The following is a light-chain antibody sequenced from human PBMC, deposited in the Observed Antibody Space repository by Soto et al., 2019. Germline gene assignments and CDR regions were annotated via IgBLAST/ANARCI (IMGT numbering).Light chain of an antibody. Sequence: QSALTQAPSASGSPGQSVTISCTRTSSDVGGYNYVSWYQQHPGKAPKLMIYEVSKRPSGVPDRFSGSKSGNTASLTVSGLQAEDEADYYCTSYAGSNNFFYVFGTGTKVTVL. J-gene: IGLJ1*01. CDR3: TSYAGSNNFFYV. CDR2: EVS. V-gene: IGLV2-8*01. CDR1: SSDVGGYNY.